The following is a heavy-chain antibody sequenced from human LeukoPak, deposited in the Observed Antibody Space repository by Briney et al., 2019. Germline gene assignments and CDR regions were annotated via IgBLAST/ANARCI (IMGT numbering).Heavy chain of an antibody. CDR1: GFAFSNFA. D-gene: IGHD6-19*01. CDR3: AREIAVAGTGAFDI. V-gene: IGHV3-30*04. J-gene: IGHJ3*02. Sequence: RGSLRLSCAASGFAFSNFAMHWVRQAPGKGLEWVAVVSYEGTIKYYADSVKGRFTISRDNSKNTLYLQMNSLRAEDTAVYYCAREIAVAGTGAFDIWGQGTMVTVSS. CDR2: VSYEGTIK.